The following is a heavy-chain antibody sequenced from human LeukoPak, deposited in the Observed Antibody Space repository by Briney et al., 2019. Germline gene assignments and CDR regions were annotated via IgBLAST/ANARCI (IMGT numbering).Heavy chain of an antibody. CDR2: IYSGGST. CDR3: ARDATYYYYGMDV. V-gene: IGHV3-53*01. J-gene: IGHJ6*04. Sequence: HTGGSLRLSCAASGFTVSSNYMSGVRQAPGKGLEWVSVIYSGGSTYYADSVKGRFTISRDNSKNTLYLQMNSLRAEDTAVYYWARDATYYYYGMDVWGKGTTVTVSS. CDR1: GFTVSSNY.